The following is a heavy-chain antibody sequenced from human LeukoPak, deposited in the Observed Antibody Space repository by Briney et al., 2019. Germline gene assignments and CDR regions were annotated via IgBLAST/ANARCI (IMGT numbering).Heavy chain of an antibody. J-gene: IGHJ6*02. Sequence: GGSLRLSCGASGFTSGLTFGNYAMSWVRQAAGKGLEWVATIGGVGGDTYYADSVNGRFTISRDNSKNTLNLQMNSLRAEDTAVYFCAKDLSYYYYGSGSSTYGMDVWGQGTTVTVSS. V-gene: IGHV3-23*01. D-gene: IGHD3-10*01. CDR1: GFTSGLTFGNYA. CDR2: IGGVGGDT. CDR3: AKDLSYYYYGSGSSTYGMDV.